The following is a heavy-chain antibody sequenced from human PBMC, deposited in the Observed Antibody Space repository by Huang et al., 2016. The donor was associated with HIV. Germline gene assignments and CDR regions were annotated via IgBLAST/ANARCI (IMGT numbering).Heavy chain of an antibody. CDR3: AKDLARVRVRGGGFDY. CDR1: GFTFSGDG. CDR2: ISYDGGNE. Sequence: QVQLVESGGGVVQPGRSLRLSCAASGFTFSGDGMHWVSQAPGKGVEWVAVISYDGGNEYYVASVKGRFTISRDNSKNTLYLQMNSLRAEDTAVYYCAKDLARVRVRGGGFDYWGQGTLVTVSS. V-gene: IGHV3-30*18. D-gene: IGHD3-10*01. J-gene: IGHJ4*02.